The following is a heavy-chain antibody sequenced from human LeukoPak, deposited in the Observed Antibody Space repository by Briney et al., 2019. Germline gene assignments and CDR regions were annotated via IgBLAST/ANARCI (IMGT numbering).Heavy chain of an antibody. V-gene: IGHV3-23*01. CDR3: AKDWGYGSGTYYPH. CDR1: GFAINNYV. Sequence: PGGSLRLSCAASGFAINNYVMSWVRQAPGKGLEWVAVITGSGVNTYYADSVKGRFTISRDNSKNMLYLQMNSLRAEDTAVYYCAKDWGYGSGTYYPHWGQGTLVTVSS. CDR2: ITGSGVNT. J-gene: IGHJ4*02. D-gene: IGHD3-10*01.